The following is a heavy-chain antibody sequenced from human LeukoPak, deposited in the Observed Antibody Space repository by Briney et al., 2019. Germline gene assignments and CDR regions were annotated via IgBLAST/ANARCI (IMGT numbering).Heavy chain of an antibody. J-gene: IGHJ5*02. D-gene: IGHD5-12*01. V-gene: IGHV4-34*01. CDR3: ARHVRLRAWFNP. Sequence: PSETLSLTCAVYGGSFSGYYWSWIRQPPGKGLEWIGEINHSGSTNYNPSLKSRVTISVDTSKNQFSLKLSSVTAADTAVYYCARHVRLRAWFNPWGQGTLVTVSS. CDR1: GGSFSGYY. CDR2: INHSGST.